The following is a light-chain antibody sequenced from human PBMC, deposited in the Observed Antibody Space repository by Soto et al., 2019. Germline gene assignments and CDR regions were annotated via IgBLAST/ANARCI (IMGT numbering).Light chain of an antibody. V-gene: IGLV1-40*01. CDR3: QSYDSSLSGSMV. CDR1: SSNIGAGYD. J-gene: IGLJ2*01. Sequence: QSVLTQPPSASGAPGQRVTISCTGSSSNIGAGYDVHWYQQLPGTAPKLLIYGNSNRPSGVPDRFSGSTSATSASLAITGLQAEEEADDYCQSYDSSLSGSMVFGGGTQLTVL. CDR2: GNS.